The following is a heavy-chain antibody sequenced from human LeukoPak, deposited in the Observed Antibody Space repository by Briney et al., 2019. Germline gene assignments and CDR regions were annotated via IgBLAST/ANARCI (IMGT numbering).Heavy chain of an antibody. D-gene: IGHD6-13*01. V-gene: IGHV3-15*01. J-gene: IGHJ4*02. CDR3: TTLPYLRGSSWYIDY. Sequence: GGSLRLSCAASGFTFSNDWMSWVRQAPGKGLEWVGRIKSKTDGGTTDYAAPVKGRFTISRDDSKNTLYLQMNSLKTEDTAVYYCTTLPYLRGSSWYIDYWGQGTLVTVSS. CDR2: IKSKTDGGTT. CDR1: GFTFSNDW.